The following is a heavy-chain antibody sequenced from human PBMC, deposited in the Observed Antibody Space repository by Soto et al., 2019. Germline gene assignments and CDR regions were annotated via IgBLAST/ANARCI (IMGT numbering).Heavy chain of an antibody. CDR2: ISGSGGST. D-gene: IGHD1-26*01. CDR3: AKPESANYNEWELPGDFDY. Sequence: GGSLRLSCAASGFTFSSYAMSWVRQAPGKGLEWVSAISGSGGSTYYADSVKGRFTISRDNSKNTLYLQMNSLRAEDTAVYYCAKPESANYNEWELPGDFDYWGQGTLDTVSS. V-gene: IGHV3-23*01. CDR1: GFTFSSYA. J-gene: IGHJ4*02.